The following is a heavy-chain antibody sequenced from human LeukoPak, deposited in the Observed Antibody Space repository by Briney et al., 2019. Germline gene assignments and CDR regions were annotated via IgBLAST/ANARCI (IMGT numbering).Heavy chain of an antibody. Sequence: PSETLSLTCTVSGGSIRSSYYYWGWIRQPPGKGLEWIGSIYDSGSTYYNPSLKSRVTISVDRSKNQFSLKLSSVTAADTAVYYCASDYDSSGGPWGQGTLVTVSS. J-gene: IGHJ5*02. V-gene: IGHV4-39*07. CDR3: ASDYDSSGGP. D-gene: IGHD3-22*01. CDR1: GGSIRSSYYY. CDR2: IYDSGST.